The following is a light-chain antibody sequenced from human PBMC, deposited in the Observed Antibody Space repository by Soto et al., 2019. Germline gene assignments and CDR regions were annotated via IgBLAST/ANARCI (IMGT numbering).Light chain of an antibody. V-gene: IGLV2-14*01. CDR1: SSDVGGYHY. J-gene: IGLJ2*01. CDR2: EVT. CDR3: SSYTSSTTVV. Sequence: QSVLTQPASVSGSPGQSITISCSGTSSDVGGYHYVSWYRQHPGSAPRLLIYEVTNRPSGVSNRFSGSKSGNTASLTISGLRADDEAYYYCSSYTSSTTVVFGGGTQLTVL.